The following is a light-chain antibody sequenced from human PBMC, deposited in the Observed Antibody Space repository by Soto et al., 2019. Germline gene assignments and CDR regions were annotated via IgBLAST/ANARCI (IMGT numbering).Light chain of an antibody. CDR3: QQYNSYWT. CDR1: QSISSW. V-gene: IGKV1-5*03. Sequence: DIPMTQSPSTLSASVGDRITITCRASQSISSWLAWYQQKPGKAPKLLIYKASSLESGVPSRFSGSGSGTEFTLTISSLQPDDFATYYCQQYNSYWTFGQGTNVDNK. CDR2: KAS. J-gene: IGKJ1*01.